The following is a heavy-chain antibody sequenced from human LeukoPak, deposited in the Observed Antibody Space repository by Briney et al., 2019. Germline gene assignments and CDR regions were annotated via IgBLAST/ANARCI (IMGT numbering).Heavy chain of an antibody. J-gene: IGHJ4*02. CDR3: ARQRGSSGWYYFDY. D-gene: IGHD6-19*01. CDR2: INPSGGST. CDR1: GYTFTSYY. Sequence: ASVKVSCKASGYTFTSYYMHWVRQAPGQGLEWMGIINPSGGSTSYAQKFQGRVTISVDTSKNQFSLKLSSVTAADTAVYYCARQRGSSGWYYFDYWGQGTLVTVSS. V-gene: IGHV1-46*01.